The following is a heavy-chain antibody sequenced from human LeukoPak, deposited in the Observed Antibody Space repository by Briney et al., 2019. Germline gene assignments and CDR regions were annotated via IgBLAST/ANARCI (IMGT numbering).Heavy chain of an antibody. Sequence: SETLSLTCTVSGGSISSSSYYWSWIRQPPGKGLEWIGEINHSGSTNYNPSLKSRVTISVDTSKNQFSLKLSSVTAADTAVYYCASHSYDSSGGRGRIDYWGQGTLVTVSS. CDR3: ASHSYDSSGGRGRIDY. J-gene: IGHJ4*02. V-gene: IGHV4-39*07. CDR1: GGSISSSSYY. D-gene: IGHD3-22*01. CDR2: INHSGST.